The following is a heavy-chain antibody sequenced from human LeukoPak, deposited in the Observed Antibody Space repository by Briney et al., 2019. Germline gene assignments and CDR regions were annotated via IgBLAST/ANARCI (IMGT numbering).Heavy chain of an antibody. V-gene: IGHV1-2*04. CDR1: GYTFTGYY. J-gene: IGHJ4*02. D-gene: IGHD2-21*02. Sequence: ASVKVSCKASGYTFTGYYMHWVRQAPGQGLEWMGWINPNSGGTNYAQKFQGWVTMTRDTSISTAYMELSRLRSDDTAVYYCARPSYCGDNCYHFFDFWGQGALVTVSS. CDR3: ARPSYCGDNCYHFFDF. CDR2: INPNSGGT.